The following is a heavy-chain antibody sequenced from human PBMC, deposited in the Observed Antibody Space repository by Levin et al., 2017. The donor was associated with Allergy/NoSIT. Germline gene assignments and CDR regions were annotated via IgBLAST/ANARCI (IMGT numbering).Heavy chain of an antibody. CDR3: ARDAGERGGHYHMDV. CDR1: GDNVSSNSAA. V-gene: IGHV6-1*01. Sequence: KPSETLSLTCAISGDNVSSNSAAWHWIRQSPSRGLQWLGRTFYRSQWYNDYAVSVKGRITIDADTSKNQFSLQLNFVSPEDTAVYYCARDAGERGGHYHMDVWGKGSTVTVSS. D-gene: IGHD7-27*01. CDR2: TFYRSQWYN. J-gene: IGHJ6*03.